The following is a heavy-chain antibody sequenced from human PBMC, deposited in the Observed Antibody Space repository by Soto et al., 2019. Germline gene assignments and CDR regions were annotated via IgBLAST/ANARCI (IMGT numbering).Heavy chain of an antibody. J-gene: IGHJ4*02. CDR2: INAGNGNT. Sequence: ASVKVSCKASGYTFTSYAMHWVRQAPGQTLEWMGWINAGNGNTKYSQKFQGRVTITRDTSESTAYMELSSLRSEDTAVYCCARSPLAVGPTLDYGGQGTLVTVSS. CDR3: ARSPLAVGPTLDY. V-gene: IGHV1-3*01. D-gene: IGHD2-15*01. CDR1: GYTFTSYA.